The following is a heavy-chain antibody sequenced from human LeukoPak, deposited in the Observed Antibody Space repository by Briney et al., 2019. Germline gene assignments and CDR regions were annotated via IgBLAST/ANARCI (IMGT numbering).Heavy chain of an antibody. V-gene: IGHV1-18*01. CDR1: GYTFTSYD. CDR3: ARDRVGNAYYYDSSGYPLGDAFDI. J-gene: IGHJ3*02. D-gene: IGHD3-22*01. Sequence: ASVKVSCKASGYTFTSYDINWVRQAPGQGLEWMGWISAYNGNTNYAQKLQGRVTMTTDTSTNTAYMELRSLRSDDTAVYYCARDRVGNAYYYDSSGYPLGDAFDIWGQGTMVTVSS. CDR2: ISAYNGNT.